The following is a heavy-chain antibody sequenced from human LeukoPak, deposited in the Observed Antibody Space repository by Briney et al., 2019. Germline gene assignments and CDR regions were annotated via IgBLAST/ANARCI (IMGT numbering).Heavy chain of an antibody. Sequence: SETLSLTCTVSGGSISSYYWGWIRQPPGKGLEWIGSIYYSGSTYYNPSLRSRVTLSVDTSKNQFSLKLSSVAAADTAVYYCARQMGMTSRYFDLWGRGTLVTVSS. CDR3: ARQMGMTSRYFDL. CDR2: IYYSGST. J-gene: IGHJ2*01. D-gene: IGHD7-27*01. CDR1: GGSISSYY. V-gene: IGHV4-39*01.